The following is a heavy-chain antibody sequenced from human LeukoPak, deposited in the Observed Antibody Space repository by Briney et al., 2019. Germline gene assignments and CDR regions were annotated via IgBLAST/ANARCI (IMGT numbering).Heavy chain of an antibody. CDR3: ARSPIAAGTVDY. CDR1: GYTFTGYY. V-gene: IGHV1-2*02. Sequence: ASVKVSCKASGYTFTGYYMHWVRQAPGQGLEWMGWINPNSGGTNYAQKFQGRVTMTRDTSISTAYMELSRLRSDDTAVYYCARSPIAAGTVDYWGQGTLVTVSS. D-gene: IGHD6-13*01. J-gene: IGHJ4*02. CDR2: INPNSGGT.